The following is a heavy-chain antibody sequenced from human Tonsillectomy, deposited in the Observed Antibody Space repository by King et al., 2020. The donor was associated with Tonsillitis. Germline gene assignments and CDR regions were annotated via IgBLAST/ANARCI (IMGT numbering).Heavy chain of an antibody. V-gene: IGHV3-33*01. D-gene: IGHD3-3*01. J-gene: IGHJ3*02. CDR2: TLYDGSKI. CDR3: ARDQSITIFGVDHDAFDI. CDR1: GFTLSGHG. Sequence: VQLVESGGGVVLPGRSLRLSCAASGFTLSGHGMHWVRQAPGKGLEWVAVTLYDGSKIYYADSVKGRFTISRDNSKNTLSLQMNSLRAEDTALYYCARDQSITIFGVDHDAFDIWGQGTMVIVSS.